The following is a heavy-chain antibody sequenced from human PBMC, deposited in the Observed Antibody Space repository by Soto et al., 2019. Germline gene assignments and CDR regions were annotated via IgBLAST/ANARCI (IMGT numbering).Heavy chain of an antibody. CDR3: ARHRTYYDSSGYDFDY. Sequence: PGESLKISCKGSGYSFTSYWIGWVRQMPGKGLEWMAIIYPGDSDTRYSPSFQGQVIISADKSISTAYLQWSSLKASDTAMYYCARHRTYYDSSGYDFDYWGQGTLVTVSS. J-gene: IGHJ4*02. V-gene: IGHV5-51*01. CDR1: GYSFTSYW. D-gene: IGHD3-22*01. CDR2: IYPGDSDT.